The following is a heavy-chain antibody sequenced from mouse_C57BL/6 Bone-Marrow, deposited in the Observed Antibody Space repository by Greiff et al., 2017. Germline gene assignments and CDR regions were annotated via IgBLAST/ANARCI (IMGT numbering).Heavy chain of an antibody. D-gene: IGHD1-1*01. Sequence: VMLVESGAELVRPGTSVKVSCKASGYAFTNYLIEWVKQRPGQGLEWIGVINPGSGGTNYNEKFKGKATLTADKSSSTAYMQLSSLTSEDSAVYFCARTRYYGSSTIDYWGQGTTLTVSS. CDR1: GYAFTNYL. CDR2: INPGSGGT. J-gene: IGHJ2*01. V-gene: IGHV1-54*01. CDR3: ARTRYYGSSTIDY.